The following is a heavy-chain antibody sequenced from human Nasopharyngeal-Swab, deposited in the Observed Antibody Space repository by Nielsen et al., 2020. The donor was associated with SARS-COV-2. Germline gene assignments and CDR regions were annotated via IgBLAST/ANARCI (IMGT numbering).Heavy chain of an antibody. Sequence: SETLSLTCIVSGGSIRSSNSYWGWIRQPPGKGLEWIASISYSGSTYYKPSLKSRVTIPVDTSKNLFSLKLTSVTPADTAVYYCARATLFGYMDVWGKGTTVTVSS. D-gene: IGHD3-3*01. V-gene: IGHV4-39*07. J-gene: IGHJ6*03. CDR1: GGSIRSSNSY. CDR2: ISYSGST. CDR3: ARATLFGYMDV.